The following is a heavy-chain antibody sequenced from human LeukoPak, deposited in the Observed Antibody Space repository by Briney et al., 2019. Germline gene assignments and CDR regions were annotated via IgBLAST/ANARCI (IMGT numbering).Heavy chain of an antibody. CDR1: GGSISSYY. J-gene: IGHJ6*03. Sequence: SETLSLTCTVSGGSISSYYWSWIRQPPGKGLEWIGYIYYSGSTNYNPSLKSRVTISVDTSKNQFSLKLSSVTAADTAVYYCARTLDSGYESYYYYMDVWGKGTTVTISS. D-gene: IGHD5-12*01. CDR2: IYYSGST. V-gene: IGHV4-59*01. CDR3: ARTLDSGYESYYYYMDV.